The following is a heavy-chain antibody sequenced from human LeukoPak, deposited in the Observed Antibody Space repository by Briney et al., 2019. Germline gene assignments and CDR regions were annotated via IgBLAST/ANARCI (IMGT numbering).Heavy chain of an antibody. CDR2: INHSGST. V-gene: IGHV4-34*01. CDR1: GGSFSGYY. CDR3: ARGGPIIVVVVAATFDY. J-gene: IGHJ4*02. D-gene: IGHD2-15*01. Sequence: SETLSLTCAVYGGSFSGYYWSWIRQPPGKGLEWIGEINHSGSTNYNPSLKSRVTISVDTSKNQFSLKLSSVTAADTAVYYCARGGPIIVVVVAATFDYWGQGTLVTVSS.